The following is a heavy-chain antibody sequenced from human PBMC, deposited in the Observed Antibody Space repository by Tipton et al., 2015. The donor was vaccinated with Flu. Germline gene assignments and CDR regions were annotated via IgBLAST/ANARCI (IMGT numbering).Heavy chain of an antibody. J-gene: IGHJ4*02. CDR1: GYSISSGYY. V-gene: IGHV4-38-2*01. D-gene: IGHD3-22*01. CDR2: IYHSGST. CDR3: ARIYDSSGIDH. Sequence: TLSLTCAVSGYSISSGYYWGWIRQPPGKGLEWIGSIYHSGSTYYNSSLKSRVTISVDTSKNQFSLKPSSVTAADTAVYYCARIYDSSGIDHWGQGTLVTVSS.